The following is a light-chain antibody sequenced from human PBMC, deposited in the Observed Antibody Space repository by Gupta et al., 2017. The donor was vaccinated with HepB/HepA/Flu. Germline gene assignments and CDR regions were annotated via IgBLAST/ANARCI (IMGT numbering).Light chain of an antibody. CDR1: QSVLYNSDNKHY. CDR3: QQYQSYLLS. Sequence: VVPQSPDSLAGSPGASTPINCKPSQSVLYNSDNKHYLAWYQHTPGQSPKLLMYCASTRESGVSYRFSGSGSGTEFTLTISSRQAEDFAVYYCQQYQSYLLSFGGGTKVEIK. V-gene: IGKV4-1*01. J-gene: IGKJ4*01. CDR2: CAS.